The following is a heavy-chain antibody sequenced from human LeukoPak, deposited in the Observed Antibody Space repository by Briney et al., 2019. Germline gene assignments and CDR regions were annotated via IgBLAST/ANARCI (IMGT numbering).Heavy chain of an antibody. CDR2: ISYDGINE. Sequence: PGRSLRLSCAASRFTFSSYGMHWVRQAPGKGLEWVAVISYDGINEYYADSVKGRFTISRDNSKNTLYLQMNSLRAEDTAVYYCARDLTYYFDSSDYGGAFDIWGQGTMVTVSS. D-gene: IGHD3-22*01. CDR1: RFTFSSYG. J-gene: IGHJ3*02. CDR3: ARDLTYYFDSSDYGGAFDI. V-gene: IGHV3-30*03.